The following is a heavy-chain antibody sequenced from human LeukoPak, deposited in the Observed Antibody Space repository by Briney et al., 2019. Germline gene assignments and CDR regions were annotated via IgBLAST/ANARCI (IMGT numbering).Heavy chain of an antibody. J-gene: IGHJ4*02. CDR1: GFTFSSYA. CDR2: ISGSGGST. Sequence: GGSLRLSCAASGFTFSSYAMSWVRQAPGKGLEWVSAISGSGGSTYYADSVKGRFTISRDNSKNTLYLQMNSLRAEDKAVYYWAKVGPLWFGIYDYWGQGTLATVSS. V-gene: IGHV3-23*01. D-gene: IGHD3-10*01. CDR3: AKVGPLWFGIYDY.